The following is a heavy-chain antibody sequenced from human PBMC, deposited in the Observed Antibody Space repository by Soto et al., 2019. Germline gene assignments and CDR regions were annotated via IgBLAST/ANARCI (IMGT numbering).Heavy chain of an antibody. J-gene: IGHJ4*02. Sequence: SETLSLTCAVYGGSFSGYYWSWIRQPPGKGLEWIGEINHSGSTNYNPSLKSRVTISVDTSKNQFSLKLSSVTAADTAVYYCARGGRQQDIVVVPAASDFDYWGQGTLVTVSS. CDR2: INHSGST. CDR1: GGSFSGYY. CDR3: ARGGRQQDIVVVPAASDFDY. D-gene: IGHD2-2*01. V-gene: IGHV4-34*01.